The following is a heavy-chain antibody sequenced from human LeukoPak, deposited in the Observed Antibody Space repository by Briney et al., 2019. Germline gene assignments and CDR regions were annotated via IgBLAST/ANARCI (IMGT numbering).Heavy chain of an antibody. Sequence: GGSLRLSCTASGFTLGSHDMHWVRQTTGEGLEWVAAIASGFQTFYAGSVQGRFTVPREDAKNSLYLQMNSLRAGDTAVYYCVREARGYHYTYFDYWGQGTLVTVSS. CDR1: GFTLGSHD. CDR2: IASGFQT. V-gene: IGHV3-13*01. D-gene: IGHD5-18*01. J-gene: IGHJ4*02. CDR3: VREARGYHYTYFDY.